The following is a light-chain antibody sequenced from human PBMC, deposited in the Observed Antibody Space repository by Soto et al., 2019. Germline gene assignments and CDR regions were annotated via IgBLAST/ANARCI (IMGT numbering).Light chain of an antibody. CDR1: QSISNH. CDR3: QQSYSTPLT. Sequence: DIQMTQSPSSLSASVEDRVIITCRASQSISNHLNWYQQKPGKAPKLLIFAASSLQSGVPSRFSGGGSATDFTLTISRLQSEDFATYYCQQSYSTPLTFGGGTKVDI. V-gene: IGKV1-39*01. J-gene: IGKJ4*01. CDR2: AAS.